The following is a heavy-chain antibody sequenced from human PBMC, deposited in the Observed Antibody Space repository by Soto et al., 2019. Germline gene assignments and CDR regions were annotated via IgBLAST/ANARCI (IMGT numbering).Heavy chain of an antibody. V-gene: IGHV4-31*03. CDR3: ARDGKYSSSWYGRGPNWFDP. Sequence: QVQLQESGPGLVKPSQTLSLTCTVSGGSISSGGYYWSWIRQHPGKGLEWIGYIYYSGSTYYNPSLKSRVTISVDTSKNQFSLKLSSVTAADTAVHYCARDGKYSSSWYGRGPNWFDPWGQGTLVTVSS. J-gene: IGHJ5*02. CDR1: GGSISSGGYY. CDR2: IYYSGST. D-gene: IGHD6-13*01.